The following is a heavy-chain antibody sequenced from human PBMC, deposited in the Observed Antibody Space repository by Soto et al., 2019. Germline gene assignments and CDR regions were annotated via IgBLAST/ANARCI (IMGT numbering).Heavy chain of an antibody. CDR1: GFTFSSYW. D-gene: IGHD4-17*01. CDR2: INSDGSST. Sequence: PGGSLRLSCAASGFTFSSYWMHWVRQAPGKGLVWVSRINSDGSSTSYADSVKGRFTISRDNAKNTLYLQMNSLRAEDTAVYYCARGGVDYGDLQKPYYYYGMDVWGQGTTVTVSS. CDR3: ARGGVDYGDLQKPYYYYGMDV. V-gene: IGHV3-74*01. J-gene: IGHJ6*02.